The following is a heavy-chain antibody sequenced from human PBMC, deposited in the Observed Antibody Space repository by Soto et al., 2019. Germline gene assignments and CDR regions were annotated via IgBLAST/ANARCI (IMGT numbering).Heavy chain of an antibody. V-gene: IGHV3-30-3*01. Sequence: QVQLVESGGGVVQPGRALRLSCAASGFTFSSYVMHWVRQAPGKGLEWVAVISYDGSNKDFADSVKGRFTISRDNSKNTLDLQMNSLRAEDTAVYYCARAGRIHGALDYWGQGTMVTVSS. D-gene: IGHD1-20*01. J-gene: IGHJ4*02. CDR3: ARAGRIHGALDY. CDR2: ISYDGSNK. CDR1: GFTFSSYV.